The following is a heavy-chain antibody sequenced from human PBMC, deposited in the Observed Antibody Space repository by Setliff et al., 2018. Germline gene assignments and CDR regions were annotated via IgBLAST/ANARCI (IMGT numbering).Heavy chain of an antibody. V-gene: IGHV4-39*01. CDR2: IYYSGST. Sequence: SETLSLTCTVSGGSISSSSYYWGWIRQPPGKGLEWIGSIYYSGSTYYNPSLKSRVTISVDTSKNQFSLKLSSVTAADTAVYYCTSPGIAAGTLRHPDYWGQGTLVTVSS. CDR3: TSPGIAAGTLRHPDY. CDR1: GGSISSSSYY. D-gene: IGHD6-13*01. J-gene: IGHJ4*02.